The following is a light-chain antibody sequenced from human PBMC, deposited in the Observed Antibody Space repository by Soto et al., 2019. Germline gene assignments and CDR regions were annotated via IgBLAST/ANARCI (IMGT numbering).Light chain of an antibody. J-gene: IGKJ1*01. V-gene: IGKV3-20*01. Sequence: EIVLTQSPGTLSLSPGERATLSCRASQSVTNNYLAWYQRKPGQPPRLLIYGTSYRSTDIPRRFSGSGSGTAFPLPITRLEPEDFAVYYCQQYGSSPPTFGQGTKVEIK. CDR2: GTS. CDR3: QQYGSSPPT. CDR1: QSVTNNY.